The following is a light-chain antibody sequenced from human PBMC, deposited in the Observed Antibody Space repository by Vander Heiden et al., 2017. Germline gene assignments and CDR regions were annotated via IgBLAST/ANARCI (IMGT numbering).Light chain of an antibody. CDR3: SSYTSTSTWV. CDR1: RSDVGGYYY. V-gene: IGLV2-14*03. Sequence: HSALTQPTSVSGSPGPSLPISCPGTRSDVGGYYYASWYQQHPGKALKLMIYDASKRSSGVANRFSGSKSGNTASLTISGLQAEDEADYYCSSYTSTSTWVFGGGTKLTVL. J-gene: IGLJ3*02. CDR2: DAS.